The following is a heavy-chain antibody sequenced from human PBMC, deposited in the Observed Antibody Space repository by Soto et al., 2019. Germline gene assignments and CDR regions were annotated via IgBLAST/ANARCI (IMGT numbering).Heavy chain of an antibody. D-gene: IGHD6-13*01. V-gene: IGHV4-59*01. CDR1: GGSISSYY. J-gene: IGHJ6*03. CDR2: IYYSGST. Sequence: QVQLQESGPGLVKPSETLSPTCTVSGGSISSYYWSWIRQPPGKGLEWIGYIYYSGSTNYNPSLTSRVTISVDTSKNQFSLKLSSVTAADTAVYYCARGPHSADYYYYYMDVWGKGTTVTVSS. CDR3: ARGPHSADYYYYYMDV.